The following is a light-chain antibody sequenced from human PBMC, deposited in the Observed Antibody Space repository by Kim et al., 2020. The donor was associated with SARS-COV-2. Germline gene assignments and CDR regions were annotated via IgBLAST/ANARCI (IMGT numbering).Light chain of an antibody. V-gene: IGKV1-39*01. CDR1: QSISSY. Sequence: SVGDRVTITCRASQSISSYLNWYQQKPGKAPKLLIYAASSLQSGVPSRFSGSGSGTDFTLTISSLQHEDFATYYCRQSYSTPPWTFGQGTKVDIK. CDR3: RQSYSTPPWT. CDR2: AAS. J-gene: IGKJ1*01.